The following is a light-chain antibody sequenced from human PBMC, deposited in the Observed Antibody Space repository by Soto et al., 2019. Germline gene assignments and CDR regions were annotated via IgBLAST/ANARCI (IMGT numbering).Light chain of an antibody. CDR2: EGS. V-gene: IGLV2-23*01. J-gene: IGLJ2*01. Sequence: SVLTQPAYVTGAPGEWSRISSTGTSSDVGSYNLVSWYQQHPGKAPKLMIYEGSKRPSGVSNRFSGSKSGNTASLTISGLQAEDEADYYCCSYAGSSSVVFGGGTQLTVL. CDR3: CSYAGSSSVV. CDR1: SSDVGSYNL.